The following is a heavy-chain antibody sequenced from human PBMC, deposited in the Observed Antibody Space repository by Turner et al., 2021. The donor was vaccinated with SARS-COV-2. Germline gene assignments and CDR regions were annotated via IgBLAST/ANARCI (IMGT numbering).Heavy chain of an antibody. CDR3: SRHASIVRGSPFDP. CDR1: GGSISNSNYY. D-gene: IGHD3-10*02. Sequence: QLQLQESGPGLVKPSATLSLTCTVSGGSISNSNYYWGWLRQPPGKGPEWIGSIYYSGSTYDNTSLKSRVTISVDTSKNQFSLKLSSVTTADTALYYCSRHASIVRGSPFDPWGQGTLVTVSS. V-gene: IGHV4-39*01. J-gene: IGHJ5*02. CDR2: IYYSGST.